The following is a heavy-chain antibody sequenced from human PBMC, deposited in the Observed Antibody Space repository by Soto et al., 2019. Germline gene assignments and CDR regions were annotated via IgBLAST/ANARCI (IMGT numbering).Heavy chain of an antibody. Sequence: SVKVSCKASGGTFSSYAISWVRQAPGQGLEWMGGIIPIFGTANYAQKFQGRVTITADESTSTAYMELSSLRSEDTAVYYCARKYYYDSNGYYSAFDWFDPWGQGTLVTVSS. CDR2: IIPIFGTA. J-gene: IGHJ5*02. CDR3: ARKYYYDSNGYYSAFDWFDP. D-gene: IGHD3-22*01. V-gene: IGHV1-69*13. CDR1: GGTFSSYA.